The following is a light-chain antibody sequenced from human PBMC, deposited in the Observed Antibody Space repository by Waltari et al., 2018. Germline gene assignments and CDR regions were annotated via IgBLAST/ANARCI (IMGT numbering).Light chain of an antibody. Sequence: DIQLTPSPPTLSASVGDSVTIHCRASQSIRCCLAWYKPKQGKAPKLLIYHASSLESGVPSRFSGSGSGTEFTLTISSLQPEDIAVYYCQQYITYWGTFGQGTKLEIK. V-gene: IGKV1-5*01. J-gene: IGKJ2*01. CDR1: QSIRCC. CDR3: QQYITYWGT. CDR2: HAS.